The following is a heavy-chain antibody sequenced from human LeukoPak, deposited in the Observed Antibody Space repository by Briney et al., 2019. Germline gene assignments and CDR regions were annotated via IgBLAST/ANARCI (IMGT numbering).Heavy chain of an antibody. Sequence: NPGGSLRLSCAASGFTFSSYWMNWVRQAPGKGLEWVSSISTSSSYIYYADSVKGRFTISRDNARNSLYLQMNTLRAEDTAVYSCARGADGVSSNSRGWFDPWGQGTLVTVSS. J-gene: IGHJ5*02. D-gene: IGHD2-15*01. CDR2: ISTSSSYI. CDR3: ARGADGVSSNSRGWFDP. V-gene: IGHV3-21*01. CDR1: GFTFSSYW.